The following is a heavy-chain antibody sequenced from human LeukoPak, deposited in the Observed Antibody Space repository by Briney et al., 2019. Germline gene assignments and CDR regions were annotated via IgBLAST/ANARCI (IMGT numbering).Heavy chain of an antibody. D-gene: IGHD3-22*01. Sequence: ASVKVSCKASGGTFSSYAISWVRQAPGQGLEWMGGIIPIFGTANYAQKFQGRVTITADESTSTAYMELSSLRSEDTVVYYCARDSYYYDSSGYYNDAFDIWGQGTMVTVSS. CDR3: ARDSYYYDSSGYYNDAFDI. V-gene: IGHV1-69*01. J-gene: IGHJ3*02. CDR2: IIPIFGTA. CDR1: GGTFSSYA.